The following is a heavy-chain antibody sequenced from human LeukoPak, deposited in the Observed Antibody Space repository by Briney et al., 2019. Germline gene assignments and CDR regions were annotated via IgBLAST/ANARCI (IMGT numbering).Heavy chain of an antibody. V-gene: IGHV4-59*12. Sequence: PSETLSLTCTVSGGSISSYYWSWIRQPPGKGLEWIGYIYYSGSTNYNPSLKSRVTMSVDTSKNQFSLKLSSVTAADTAVYYCAREGWYSPFDYWGQGTLVTVSS. D-gene: IGHD2-15*01. J-gene: IGHJ4*02. CDR2: IYYSGST. CDR3: AREGWYSPFDY. CDR1: GGSISSYY.